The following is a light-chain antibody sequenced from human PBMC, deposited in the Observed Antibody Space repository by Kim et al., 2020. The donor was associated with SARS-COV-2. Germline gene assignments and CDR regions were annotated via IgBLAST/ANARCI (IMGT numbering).Light chain of an antibody. CDR3: QQRSTWPLT. V-gene: IGKV3-11*01. Sequence: SLSPGERATLSCRASQSVSSYLAWYQQKPGQAPRLFIYHASNRATGIPARFSGSGSGTDFTLTISSLEPEDFAVYYCQQRSTWPLTFGGGTKVEI. CDR1: QSVSSY. J-gene: IGKJ4*01. CDR2: HAS.